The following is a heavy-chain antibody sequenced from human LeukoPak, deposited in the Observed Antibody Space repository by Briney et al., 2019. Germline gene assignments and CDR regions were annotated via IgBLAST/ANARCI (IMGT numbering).Heavy chain of an antibody. CDR1: GFTFSTYW. V-gene: IGHV3-7*01. Sequence: PGGSLRLSCAASGFTFSTYWMNWVRKAPGKGLEGLANTKEDESETYNVDSVKGRFTISRDNAKNSLYLEMSSLRAEDTADYYCARGHYGDYAWGRGTLVTVSS. CDR3: ARGHYGDYA. D-gene: IGHD4-17*01. J-gene: IGHJ5*02. CDR2: TKEDESET.